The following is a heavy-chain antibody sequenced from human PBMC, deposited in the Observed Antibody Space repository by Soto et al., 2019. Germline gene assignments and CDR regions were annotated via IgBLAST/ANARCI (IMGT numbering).Heavy chain of an antibody. V-gene: IGHV3-15*01. D-gene: IGHD3-22*01. CDR1: GFTFSNAW. CDR3: TTDYYDSSGYYSDAFDI. J-gene: IGHJ3*02. Sequence: EVQLVESGGGLVKPGGSLRLSCAASGFTFSNAWMSWVRQAPGKGLEWVGRIKSKTDGGTTDYAAPVKGRFTISRDDSKNTLYLQMNSLKTEDTAVYYCTTDYYDSSGYYSDAFDIWGQGTMVTVSS. CDR2: IKSKTDGGTT.